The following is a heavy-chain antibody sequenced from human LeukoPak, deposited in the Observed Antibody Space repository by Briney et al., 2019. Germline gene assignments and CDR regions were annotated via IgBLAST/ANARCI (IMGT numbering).Heavy chain of an antibody. D-gene: IGHD5-18*01. CDR3: ARVGIQLWSALDY. Sequence: GGSLRLSWAASGFTFSSYWMHWVRQAPGKGLVWVSRINIDGSSTSYADSAKGRFTISRDNAKNTLYLQMNSLRAEDTAVYYCARVGIQLWSALDYWGQGTLVTVSS. CDR1: GFTFSSYW. V-gene: IGHV3-74*01. CDR2: INIDGSST. J-gene: IGHJ4*02.